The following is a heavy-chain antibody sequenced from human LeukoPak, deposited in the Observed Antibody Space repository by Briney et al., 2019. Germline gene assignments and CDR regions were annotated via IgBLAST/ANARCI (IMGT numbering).Heavy chain of an antibody. CDR3: ARVKSYWGDFDY. CDR1: GFTVSSNY. CDR2: IYSGGSA. J-gene: IGHJ4*02. V-gene: IGHV3-53*01. D-gene: IGHD1-26*01. Sequence: GGSLRLSCAASGFTVSSNYMSWVRQAPGKGLEWVSVIYSGGSANYADYVKGRFTISRDNAKSTLYLEMNSLRAEDTAVYYCARVKSYWGDFDYWGQGTLVTVSS.